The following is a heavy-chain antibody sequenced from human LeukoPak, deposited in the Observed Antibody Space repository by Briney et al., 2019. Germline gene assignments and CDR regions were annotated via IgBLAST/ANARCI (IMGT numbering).Heavy chain of an antibody. V-gene: IGHV4-39*01. D-gene: IGHD3-22*01. Sequence: SETLSLTCTVSGGSISSSSYYWGWIRQPPGKGLEWIGSIYYSGSTYYNPSLKSRVTISVDTSKNQFPLKLSSVTAVDTAVYYCARLSSYYDSSGAIDYWGQGTLVTVSS. CDR2: IYYSGST. CDR3: ARLSSYYDSSGAIDY. CDR1: GGSISSSSYY. J-gene: IGHJ4*02.